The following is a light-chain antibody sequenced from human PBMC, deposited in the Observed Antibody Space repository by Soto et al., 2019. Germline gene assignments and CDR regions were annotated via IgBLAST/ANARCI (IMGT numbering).Light chain of an antibody. Sequence: DIVMTQSPDSLSVSLGERATINCKSSQNILYSSDNKNYLAWYQQKPGQPPRLLINWASTRESGVPDRFSGGGSGTDFTLTINSLQAEDVAVYYCQQFYDVTGTFGQGTKVEIK. CDR1: QNILYSSDNKNY. V-gene: IGKV4-1*01. CDR2: WAS. CDR3: QQFYDVTGT. J-gene: IGKJ1*01.